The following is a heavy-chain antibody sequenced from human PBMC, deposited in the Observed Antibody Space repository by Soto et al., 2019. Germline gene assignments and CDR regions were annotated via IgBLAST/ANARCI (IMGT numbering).Heavy chain of an antibody. CDR3: ARLGAARRDYYYYIDV. Sequence: SETLPLTCTVSGASISRHYWSWIRQPPGKGLEWIGYIYYSGGTNYHPSLKSRVTISVDTSKKQFWLKLSSGTAADTAVYYCARLGAARRDYYYYIDVWGKWTTVTVSS. CDR2: IYYSGGT. V-gene: IGHV4-59*08. J-gene: IGHJ6*03. D-gene: IGHD6-6*01. CDR1: GASISRHY.